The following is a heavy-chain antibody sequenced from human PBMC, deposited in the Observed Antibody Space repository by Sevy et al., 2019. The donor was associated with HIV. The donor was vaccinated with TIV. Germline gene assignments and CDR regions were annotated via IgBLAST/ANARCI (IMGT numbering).Heavy chain of an antibody. CDR1: GYTFTGYY. D-gene: IGHD3-22*01. V-gene: IGHV1-2*02. CDR3: ARGPLETNYYDSSGYYGAFDI. Sequence: ASVKVSCKASGYTFTGYYMHWVRQAPGQGLEWMGWINPNSGGTNYAQKFQGRVTMTRDTSISTAYMELSRLRSDDTAVYYCARGPLETNYYDSSGYYGAFDIWGQRTMVTVSS. J-gene: IGHJ3*02. CDR2: INPNSGGT.